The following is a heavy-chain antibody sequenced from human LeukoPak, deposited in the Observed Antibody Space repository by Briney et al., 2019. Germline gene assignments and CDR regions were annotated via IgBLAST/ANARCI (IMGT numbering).Heavy chain of an antibody. CDR3: ARAGYSSSWYGNRFDY. CDR2: IIPIFGTA. J-gene: IGHJ4*02. CDR1: GGTFSSYA. D-gene: IGHD6-13*01. Sequence: SVKVSCKASGGTFSSYAISWVRQAPGQGLEWMGGIIPIFGTANYAQKFQGRVTMTRDTSTSTVYMELSSLRSEDTAVYYCARAGYSSSWYGNRFDYWGQGTLVTVSS. V-gene: IGHV1-69*05.